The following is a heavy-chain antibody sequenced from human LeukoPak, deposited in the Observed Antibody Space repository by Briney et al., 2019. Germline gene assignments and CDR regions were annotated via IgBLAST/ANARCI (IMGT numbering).Heavy chain of an antibody. D-gene: IGHD3-22*01. CDR3: AKDPSLWYDSRGYHNWFDP. J-gene: IGHJ5*02. V-gene: IGHV3-23*01. CDR2: ISGSGGST. Sequence: GGSLRLSCAASGFTFSSDAMSWVRQAPGKGLEWVSAISGSGGSTYYADSVKGRFTISRDNSKNTLYLQMNSLRAEDTAVYYCAKDPSLWYDSRGYHNWFDPWGQGTLVTVSS. CDR1: GFTFSSDA.